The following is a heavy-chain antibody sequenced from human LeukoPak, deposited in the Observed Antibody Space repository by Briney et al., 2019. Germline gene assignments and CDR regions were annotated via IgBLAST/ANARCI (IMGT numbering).Heavy chain of an antibody. CDR3: ARRDTSGWYYYDY. Sequence: GGSLRLSCAVSGCSVSSNYMSWVRQAPGKGLEWVANINQDGSDKYYVDSVKGRFTISRDNAKNSLYLQMHSLRAEDTAVFYCARRDTSGWYYYDYWGQGTLVTVSS. CDR1: GCSVSSNY. CDR2: INQDGSDK. D-gene: IGHD6-19*01. J-gene: IGHJ4*02. V-gene: IGHV3-7*01.